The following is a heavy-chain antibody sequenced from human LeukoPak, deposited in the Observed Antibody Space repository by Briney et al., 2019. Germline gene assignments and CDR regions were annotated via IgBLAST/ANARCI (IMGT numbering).Heavy chain of an antibody. CDR2: INHSGST. CDR1: GGSFSGYY. V-gene: IGHV4-34*01. J-gene: IGHJ4*02. D-gene: IGHD3-16*01. Sequence: KPSETLSLTCAVYGGSFSGYYWSWNRQPPGKGLEWIGEINHSGSTNYNPSLKSRVTISVDTSKNQFSLKLSSVTAADTAVYYCARLLEVIGGGVDYWGQGTLVTVSS. CDR3: ARLLEVIGGGVDY.